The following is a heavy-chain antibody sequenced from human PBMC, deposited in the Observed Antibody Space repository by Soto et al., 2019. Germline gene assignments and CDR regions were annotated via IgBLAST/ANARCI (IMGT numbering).Heavy chain of an antibody. CDR1: GDTFSRYT. V-gene: IGHV1-69*06. Sequence: ASVKVSCKASGDTFSRYTFSWVRQAPGQGLEWMGGIIPIFEGANYAQKFQGRLTITADISTSTIYMNLSGLTCDDTAVYYCARDWSSNWYNGLDPWGQGTLVTVSS. CDR3: ARDWSSNWYNGLDP. D-gene: IGHD6-13*01. J-gene: IGHJ5*02. CDR2: IIPIFEGA.